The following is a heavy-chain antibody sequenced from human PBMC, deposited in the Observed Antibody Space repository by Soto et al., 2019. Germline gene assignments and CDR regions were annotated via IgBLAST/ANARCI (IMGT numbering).Heavy chain of an antibody. CDR3: AIYYYDSSGYFDY. V-gene: IGHV4-59*01. Sequence: SETLSLTCTVSGGSISSYYWSWIRQPPGKGLEWIGYIYYSGSTNYNPSLKSRVTISVDTSKNQFSLKLSSVTAADTAVYYCAIYYYDSSGYFDYWGQGTLVTVSS. CDR1: GGSISSYY. CDR2: IYYSGST. J-gene: IGHJ4*02. D-gene: IGHD3-22*01.